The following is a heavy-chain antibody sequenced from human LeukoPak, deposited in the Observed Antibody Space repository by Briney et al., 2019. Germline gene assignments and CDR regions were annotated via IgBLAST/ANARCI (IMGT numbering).Heavy chain of an antibody. V-gene: IGHV4-59*11. CDR1: GGSISSHY. D-gene: IGHD3-22*01. Sequence: SETLSLTCTVSGGSISSHYWSWIRQPPGKGLEWIGYIYYSGSTNYNPSLKSRVTISVDTSKNQFSLKLSSVTAADTAVYYCARYDYYDSWFDPWGQGTLVTVSS. CDR2: IYYSGST. CDR3: ARYDYYDSWFDP. J-gene: IGHJ5*02.